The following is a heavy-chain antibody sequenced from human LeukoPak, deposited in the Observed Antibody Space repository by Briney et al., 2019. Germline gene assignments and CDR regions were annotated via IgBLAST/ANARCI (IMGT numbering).Heavy chain of an antibody. V-gene: IGHV3-9*03. J-gene: IGHJ4*02. Sequence: GGSLRLSCAASGFTFDDYAMHWVRQAPGKGLEWGSGISWNSGSIGYADSVKGRFTISRDNAKNSLYLQMNSLRAEDMALYYCAKDMYSYDSSGTLDYWGQGTLVTVSS. D-gene: IGHD3-22*01. CDR1: GFTFDDYA. CDR2: ISWNSGSI. CDR3: AKDMYSYDSSGTLDY.